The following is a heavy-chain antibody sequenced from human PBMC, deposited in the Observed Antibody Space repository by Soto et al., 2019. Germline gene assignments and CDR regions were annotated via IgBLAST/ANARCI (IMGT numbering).Heavy chain of an antibody. Sequence: GGSLRLSCAASGFTFSSDGLHWVRQAPGKVLEWVAVISYDGSNKYYADSVKGRFTISRDNSKNTLYLQMNSLRAEDTAVYYYAKVHSSSWYHYYYVMDVWGQGTTVTVYS. CDR2: ISYDGSNK. J-gene: IGHJ6*02. CDR1: GFTFSSDG. V-gene: IGHV3-30*18. D-gene: IGHD6-13*01. CDR3: AKVHSSSWYHYYYVMDV.